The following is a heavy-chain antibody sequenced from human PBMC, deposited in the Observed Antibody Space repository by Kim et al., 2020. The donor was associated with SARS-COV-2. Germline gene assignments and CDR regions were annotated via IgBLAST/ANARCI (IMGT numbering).Heavy chain of an antibody. CDR2: IDPSDSYT. J-gene: IGHJ6*02. V-gene: IGHV5-10-1*01. CDR3: ARTPVYYDILTAPYGMDV. CDR1: GYSFTSYW. D-gene: IGHD3-9*01. Sequence: GESLKISCKGSGYSFTSYWISWVRQMPGKGLEWMGRIDPSDSYTNYSPSFQGHVTISADKSISTAYLQWSSLKASDTAMYYCARTPVYYDILTAPYGMDVWGQGTTVTVSS.